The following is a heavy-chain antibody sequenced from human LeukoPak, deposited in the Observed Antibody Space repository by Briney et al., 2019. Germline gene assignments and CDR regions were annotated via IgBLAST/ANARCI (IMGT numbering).Heavy chain of an antibody. J-gene: IGHJ6*03. D-gene: IGHD4-11*01. Sequence: PSETLSLTCTVSGGSISSYYWSWIRQPPGKGLEWIGYIYYSGSTNYNPSLKSRVTISVDTSKNQFSLKLSSVTAADTAVYYCARRPSDYRAYYMDVWGKGTTVTVSS. CDR1: GGSISSYY. V-gene: IGHV4-59*08. CDR2: IYYSGST. CDR3: ARRPSDYRAYYMDV.